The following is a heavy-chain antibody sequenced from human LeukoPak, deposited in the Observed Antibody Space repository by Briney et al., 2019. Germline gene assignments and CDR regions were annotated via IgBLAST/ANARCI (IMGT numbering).Heavy chain of an antibody. CDR3: ARQAVARPFDL. J-gene: IGHJ3*01. V-gene: IGHV3-23*01. CDR1: GFTFSSYA. Sequence: GGSLRLSCAASGFTFSSYAMAWVRQAPGKGLEWVSAISGSRNNTYYADSVKGRFTISRDNSKNTLYLQMNSLRAGDTAVYYCARQAVARPFDLWGQGTMVAVSS. CDR2: ISGSRNNT.